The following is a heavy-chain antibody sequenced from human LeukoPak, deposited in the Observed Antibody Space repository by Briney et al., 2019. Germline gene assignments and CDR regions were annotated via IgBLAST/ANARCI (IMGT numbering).Heavy chain of an antibody. D-gene: IGHD4-11*01. CDR3: ARPLHLDYYYYGMDV. CDR2: ISAYNGNT. J-gene: IGHJ6*02. V-gene: IGHV1-18*01. CDR1: GYTFTSYG. Sequence: ASVKVSCKASGYTFTSYGISWVRQAPGQGLEWMGWISAYNGNTNYAQKLQGRVTMTTDTSTSTAYMELRSPRSDDTAVYYCARPLHLDYYYYGMDVWGQGTTVTVSS.